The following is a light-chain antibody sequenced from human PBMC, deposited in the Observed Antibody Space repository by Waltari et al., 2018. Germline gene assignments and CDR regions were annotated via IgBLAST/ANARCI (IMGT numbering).Light chain of an antibody. CDR3: QQDNSFPPT. J-gene: IGKJ1*01. CDR1: QGISNW. V-gene: IGKV1-12*01. CDR2: AAS. Sequence: DIQMTQSPSSVSASVGDRVTITCRASQGISNWLAWYQQKQGKAPKLLIYAASILQTGVPSRFSGSGYGTDFTLTISNLQPEDFATYFCQQDNSFPPTFGQGTKVEVK.